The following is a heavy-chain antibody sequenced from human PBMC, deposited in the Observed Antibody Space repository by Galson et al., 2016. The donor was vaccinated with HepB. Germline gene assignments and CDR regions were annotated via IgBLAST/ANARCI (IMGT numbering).Heavy chain of an antibody. CDR3: ARATDSSWHNFDY. J-gene: IGHJ4*02. CDR2: ISGNGGTT. D-gene: IGHD6-13*01. CDR1: GFTFSTYA. V-gene: IGHV3-23*01. Sequence: SLRLSCAASGFTFSTYAMNWVRQVPGKGLEWVSLISGNGGTTNYADSVRGRFTISRDNSRNTVFLQMNSLGPEDTAVYYCARATDSSWHNFDYWGQGTLVTVSS.